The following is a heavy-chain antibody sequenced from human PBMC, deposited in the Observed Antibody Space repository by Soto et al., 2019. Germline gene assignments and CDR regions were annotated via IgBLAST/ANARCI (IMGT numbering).Heavy chain of an antibody. D-gene: IGHD6-13*01. J-gene: IGHJ3*02. Sequence: GGSLRLSCAASGFTFSSYAMSWVRQAPGKGLEWVSAISGSGVSTYYADSVKGRFTISRDNAKNSLYLQMNSLRAEDTALYYCAKDMVPSSWSPEGAFDIWGQGTMVTVSS. CDR1: GFTFSSYA. V-gene: IGHV3-23*01. CDR2: ISGSGVST. CDR3: AKDMVPSSWSPEGAFDI.